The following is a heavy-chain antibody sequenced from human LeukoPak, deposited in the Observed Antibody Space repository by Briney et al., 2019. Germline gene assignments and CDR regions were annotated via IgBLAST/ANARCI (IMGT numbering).Heavy chain of an antibody. Sequence: ASVKVSCTASGYTFTNYYMHWVRQAPGQGLEWMGIINPSGGSPSYAQKFQGRVTMTRDTSTSTVYMELSSLRFEDSAVYYCAREIGPIQLHLWGSAFDYWGQGTLVTVSS. CDR1: GYTFTNYY. CDR2: INPSGGSP. J-gene: IGHJ4*02. V-gene: IGHV1-46*01. D-gene: IGHD5-18*01. CDR3: AREIGPIQLHLWGSAFDY.